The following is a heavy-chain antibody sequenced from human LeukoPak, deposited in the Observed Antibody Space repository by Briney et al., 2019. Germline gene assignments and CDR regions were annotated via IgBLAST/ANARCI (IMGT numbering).Heavy chain of an antibody. V-gene: IGHV3-23*01. J-gene: IGHJ4*02. CDR1: GFTFTSYA. Sequence: PGGSLRLSCEASGFTFTSYAMHWVRQAPGKGLEWVSSITSSGDGTFYTDSLSGRFTISRDNAEKAVFLQMKSLRRGDSALYFCAKGTDTTGRHNFDIWGQGTLVTVSS. D-gene: IGHD2-8*02. CDR3: AKGTDTTGRHNFDI. CDR2: ITSSGDGT.